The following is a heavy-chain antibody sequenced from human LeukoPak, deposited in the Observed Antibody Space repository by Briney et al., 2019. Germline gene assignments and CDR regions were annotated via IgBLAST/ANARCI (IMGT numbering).Heavy chain of an antibody. CDR3: SRCRGSYYDY. V-gene: IGHV3-53*01. D-gene: IGHD1-26*01. Sequence: PGGSLRLSCAASGFTFSSYWMSWVRQAPGKGLEWVSVIYSGGSTYYADSVKGRFTISRDNSKNTLYLQMNSLRAEDTAVYYCSRCRGSYYDYWGQGTLVTVSS. J-gene: IGHJ4*02. CDR2: IYSGGST. CDR1: GFTFSSYW.